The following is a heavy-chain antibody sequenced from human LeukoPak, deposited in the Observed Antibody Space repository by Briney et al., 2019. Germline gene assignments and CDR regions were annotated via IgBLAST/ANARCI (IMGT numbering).Heavy chain of an antibody. D-gene: IGHD3-10*01. V-gene: IGHV4-34*01. CDR2: INHSGST. Sequence: SETLSLTCAVYGGSFSGYYWSWIRQPPGKGLEWIGEINHSGSTNYNPSLKSRVTISVDTSKNQFSLKLSSVTAADTAVYYYARGQLRFGDTWGQGTLVTVSS. J-gene: IGHJ4*02. CDR3: ARGQLRFGDT. CDR1: GGSFSGYY.